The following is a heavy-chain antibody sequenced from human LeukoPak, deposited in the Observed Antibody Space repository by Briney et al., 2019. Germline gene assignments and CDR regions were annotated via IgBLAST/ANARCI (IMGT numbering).Heavy chain of an antibody. CDR3: TTDPSFRKMGATTANDY. J-gene: IGHJ4*02. D-gene: IGHD1-26*01. V-gene: IGHV3-15*01. CDR2: IKSKTDGGTT. CDR1: GFTFSNAW. Sequence: GGSLRLSCAASGFTFSNAWMSWVRQAPGKGLEWVGRIKSKTDGGTTDYAAPVKGRFTISRDDSKNTLYLQMNSLKTEDTAVYYCTTDPSFRKMGATTANDYWGQGTLVTVSS.